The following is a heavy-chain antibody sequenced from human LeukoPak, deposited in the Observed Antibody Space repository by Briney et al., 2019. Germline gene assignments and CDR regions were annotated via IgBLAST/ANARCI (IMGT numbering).Heavy chain of an antibody. CDR3: AKAPMRELLARWFDY. CDR2: ISSSGSTI. D-gene: IGHD1-26*01. CDR1: GFTFSDYY. J-gene: IGHJ4*02. Sequence: PGGSLRLSCAASGFTFSDYYMSWIRQAPGKGLEWVSYISSSGSTIYYADSVKGRFTISRDNSKNTLYLQMNSLRAEDTAVYYCAKAPMRELLARWFDYWGQGTLVTVSS. V-gene: IGHV3-11*04.